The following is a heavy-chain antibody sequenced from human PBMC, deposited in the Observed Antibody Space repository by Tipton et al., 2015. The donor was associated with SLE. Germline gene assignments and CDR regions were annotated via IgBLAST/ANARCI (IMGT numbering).Heavy chain of an antibody. J-gene: IGHJ4*02. D-gene: IGHD1-26*01. V-gene: IGHV4-34*01. CDR2: INHSGST. CDR3: ARGVGATFFDY. Sequence: TLSLTCAVYGGSFRSSYWSWIRQPPGKGLEWIGEINHSGSTNYNSSLKSRVTISVDTSKNQFSLKLNSVTAADSAVYYCARGVGATFFDYWGQGTLVTVSS. CDR1: GGSFRSSY.